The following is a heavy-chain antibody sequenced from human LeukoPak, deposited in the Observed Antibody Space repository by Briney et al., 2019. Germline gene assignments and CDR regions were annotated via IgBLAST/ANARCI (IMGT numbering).Heavy chain of an antibody. D-gene: IGHD3-3*01. CDR3: ASDYDFWSGSPPLDY. CDR1: GFTFSSYS. V-gene: IGHV3-21*01. Sequence: GGSLRLSCAASGFTFSSYSMNWVRQAPGKGLEWVSSISSSSSYIYYADSVKGRFTISRDNAKNSLYLQMNSLRAEDTAVYYCASDYDFWSGSPPLDYWGQGTLVTVSS. CDR2: ISSSSSYI. J-gene: IGHJ4*02.